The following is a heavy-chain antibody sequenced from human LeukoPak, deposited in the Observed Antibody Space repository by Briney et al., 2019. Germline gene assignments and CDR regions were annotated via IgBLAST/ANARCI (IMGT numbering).Heavy chain of an antibody. Sequence: ASVKVSCKASGYAFTSYGISWVRQAPGQGLEWMGWISAHNGNTNYAQKLQGRVTMTTDTSTSTAYMELRSLRSDDTAVYYCARYYYDSSVLNWFDPWGQGTLVTVSS. CDR1: GYAFTSYG. J-gene: IGHJ5*02. D-gene: IGHD3-22*01. CDR3: ARYYYDSSVLNWFDP. CDR2: ISAHNGNT. V-gene: IGHV1-18*01.